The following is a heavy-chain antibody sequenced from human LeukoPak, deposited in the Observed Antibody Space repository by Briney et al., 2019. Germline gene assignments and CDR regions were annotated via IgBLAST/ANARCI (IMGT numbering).Heavy chain of an antibody. V-gene: IGHV1-3*01. Sequence: ASVKVSCKASGYTFTSYAMHWVRQAPGQRLEWMGWINAGNGNTKYSQKFQGRVTITRDTSASTAYMELSSLRSEDTAVYYCARVPNILTGFDCWGQGTLVTVSS. CDR1: GYTFTSYA. CDR3: ARVPNILTGFDC. J-gene: IGHJ4*02. CDR2: INAGNGNT. D-gene: IGHD3-9*01.